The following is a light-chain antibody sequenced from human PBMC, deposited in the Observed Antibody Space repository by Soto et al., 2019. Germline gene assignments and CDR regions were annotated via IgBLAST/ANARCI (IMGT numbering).Light chain of an antibody. V-gene: IGLV3-21*02. CDR3: QVWDSYSDHVV. J-gene: IGLJ3*02. CDR2: HDS. Sequence: SYELTQPPSVSVAPGQTARITCGESNIGSKSVHWYQQKPGQAPVLVVSHDSDRPSGIPERFSGSNSGNTATLTICRVDAGDEADYFCQVWDSYSDHVVFGGGTQLTVL. CDR1: NIGSKS.